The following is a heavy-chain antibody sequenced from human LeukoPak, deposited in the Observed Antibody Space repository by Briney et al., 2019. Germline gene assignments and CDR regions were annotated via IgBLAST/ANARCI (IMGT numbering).Heavy chain of an antibody. D-gene: IGHD2/OR15-2a*01. CDR2: INAGNGNT. CDR1: GYTFTSYA. V-gene: IGHV1-3*01. CDR3: ARDLYGDDAFDI. Sequence: ASVKVSCKAPGYTFTSYAMHWVRQAPGQRLEWMGWINAGNGNTKYSQKFQGRVTITRDTSASTAYMELSSLRSEDTAVYYCARDLYGDDAFDIWGQGTMVTVSS. J-gene: IGHJ3*02.